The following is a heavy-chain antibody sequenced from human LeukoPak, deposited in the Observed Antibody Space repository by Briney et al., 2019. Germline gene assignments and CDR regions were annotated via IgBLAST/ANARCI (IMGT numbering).Heavy chain of an antibody. CDR3: ARGRRYNGNWYYSDY. V-gene: IGHV3-7*01. CDR1: EFPFSNYW. D-gene: IGHD1-14*01. CDR2: IKEDGSES. Sequence: GGSLRLSCAASEFPFSNYWMNWVRQAPGKGLEWVADIKEDGSESNYVDSVKGRFTISRDNAESSLYLQMNNLRSEDTAIYHCARGRRYNGNWYYSDYWGQGTLVTVSS. J-gene: IGHJ4*02.